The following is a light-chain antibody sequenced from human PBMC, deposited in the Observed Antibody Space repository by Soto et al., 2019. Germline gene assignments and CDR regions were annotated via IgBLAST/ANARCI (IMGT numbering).Light chain of an antibody. CDR1: QSVLYSSDNKNY. V-gene: IGKV4-1*01. Sequence: DIVMTQSQDSLAVSLGERATINCKSSQSVLYSSDNKNYLAWYQQKPGQPPRLLIYWASTRASGVPDRFSGSGAATDVTLTISGLQAEDVAVYYCQQYYATPRTFGQGTKVEIK. CDR2: WAS. CDR3: QQYYATPRT. J-gene: IGKJ2*01.